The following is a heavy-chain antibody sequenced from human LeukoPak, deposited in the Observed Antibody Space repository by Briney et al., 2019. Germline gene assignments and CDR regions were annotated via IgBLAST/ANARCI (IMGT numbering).Heavy chain of an antibody. CDR2: ISAYNGNT. D-gene: IGHD6-13*01. J-gene: IGHJ4*02. Sequence: GASVKVSCKASGYTFTSYGISWVRQAPGQGLEWMGWISAYNGNTNYAQKLQGRVTMTRDTSTSTAYMELRSLRSDDTAVYYGAREGRAAAGTLVVDYWGQGTLVTVSS. V-gene: IGHV1-18*01. CDR1: GYTFTSYG. CDR3: AREGRAAAGTLVVDY.